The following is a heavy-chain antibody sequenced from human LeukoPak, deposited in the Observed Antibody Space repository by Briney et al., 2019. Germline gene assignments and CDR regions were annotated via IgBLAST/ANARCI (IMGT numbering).Heavy chain of an antibody. J-gene: IGHJ4*02. Sequence: GGSLRLSCAACGFTFDDYAMHWVRQAPGKGLEGVSGISWNSGSIGYADSVKGRFTISRDNAKNSLYLQMNSLRAEDMALYYCAKGRGITIFGVVIHWGQGTLVTVSS. V-gene: IGHV3-9*03. CDR2: ISWNSGSI. D-gene: IGHD3-3*01. CDR3: AKGRGITIFGVVIH. CDR1: GFTFDDYA.